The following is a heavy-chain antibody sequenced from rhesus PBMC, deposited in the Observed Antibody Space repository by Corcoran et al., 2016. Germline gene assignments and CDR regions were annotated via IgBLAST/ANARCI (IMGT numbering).Heavy chain of an antibody. CDR3: VKDLVWNALDV. CDR2: IINDGSQK. J-gene: IGHJ5-2*02. Sequence: EVQLMESGGGVVQPGGSRRLSCAASGFTFSDYYMDGVRRDPGKGLEWVSRIINDGSQKDYADSVKGRFTISRENAKNSLYLQMNGLRPEDTAVYYCVKDLVWNALDVWGRGVLVTVSS. D-gene: IGHD2-39*01. V-gene: IGHV3-119*01. CDR1: GFTFSDYY.